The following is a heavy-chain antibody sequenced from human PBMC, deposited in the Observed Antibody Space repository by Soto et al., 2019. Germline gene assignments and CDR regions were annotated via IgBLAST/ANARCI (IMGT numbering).Heavy chain of an antibody. CDR3: AREGVVSVYYGLDV. V-gene: IGHV3-30-3*01. CDR2: ISYDESNK. CDR1: GFTFTNYA. J-gene: IGHJ6*02. D-gene: IGHD2-21*02. Sequence: QVPLVESGGGVVQPGRSLRLSCAASGFTFTNYAMQWVRQAPGKGLEWVAVISYDESNKYYADSVKGRFTISRDNSKNPLYLQMNSLRTEDTAVYYCAREGVVSVYYGLDVWGQGTTVTVSS.